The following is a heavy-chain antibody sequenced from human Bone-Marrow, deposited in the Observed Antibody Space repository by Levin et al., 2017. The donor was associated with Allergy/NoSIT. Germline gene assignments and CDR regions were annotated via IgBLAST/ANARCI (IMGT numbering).Heavy chain of an antibody. J-gene: IGHJ5*02. Sequence: ASVKVSCKASGYTFTSYGISWVRQAPGQGLEWMGWISAYNGNTNYAQKLQGRVTMTTDTSTSTAYMELRSLRSDDTAVYYCARDRTIFGVVDGDWFDPWGQGTLVTVSS. D-gene: IGHD3-3*01. CDR3: ARDRTIFGVVDGDWFDP. CDR1: GYTFTSYG. V-gene: IGHV1-18*01. CDR2: ISAYNGNT.